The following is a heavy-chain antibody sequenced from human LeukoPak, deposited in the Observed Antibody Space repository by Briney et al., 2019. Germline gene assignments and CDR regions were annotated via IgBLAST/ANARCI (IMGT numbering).Heavy chain of an antibody. V-gene: IGHV1-2*02. J-gene: IGHJ4*02. CDR2: INPNSGGT. CDR3: ARVPAASSYDFWSGYIYFFDY. CDR1: GYTFTGYY. Sequence: ASVKVSCXTSGYTFTGYYMHWVRQAPGQGLEWMGWINPNSGGTNYVEKFQGRVTMTRDTSISTAYMELSRLRSDDTAVYYCARVPAASSYDFWSGYIYFFDYWGQGTLVTVSS. D-gene: IGHD3-3*01.